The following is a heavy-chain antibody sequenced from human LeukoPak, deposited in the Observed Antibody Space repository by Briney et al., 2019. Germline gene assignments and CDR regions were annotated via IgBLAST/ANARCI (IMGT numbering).Heavy chain of an antibody. D-gene: IGHD2-2*01. CDR3: ARLYVVPAAPPEYYFDY. J-gene: IGHJ4*02. CDR1: GGSISSSSYY. V-gene: IGHV4-39*01. Sequence: SETLSLTCTVSGGSISSSSYYWGWIRQPPGKGLEWIGSIYYSGSTYYNPSLKSRVTISVDTSKNQFSLKLSSVTAADTAVYHCARLYVVPAAPPEYYFDYWGQGTLVTVSS. CDR2: IYYSGST.